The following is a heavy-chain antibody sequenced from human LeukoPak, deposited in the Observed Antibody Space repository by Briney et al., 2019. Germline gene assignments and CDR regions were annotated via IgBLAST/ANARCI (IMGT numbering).Heavy chain of an antibody. Sequence: SVKVSCKASGYTFTGYYMHWVRQAPGQGLEWMGWIIPILGIANYAQKFQGRVTITADKSTSTAYMELSSLRSEDTAVYYCARDADEGDYYDSSGYYWGQGTLVTVSS. CDR2: IIPILGIA. J-gene: IGHJ4*02. D-gene: IGHD3-22*01. CDR3: ARDADEGDYYDSSGYY. V-gene: IGHV1-69*10. CDR1: GYTFTGYY.